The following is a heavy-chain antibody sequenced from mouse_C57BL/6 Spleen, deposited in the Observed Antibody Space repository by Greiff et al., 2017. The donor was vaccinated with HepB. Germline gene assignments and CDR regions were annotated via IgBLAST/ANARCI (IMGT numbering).Heavy chain of an antibody. V-gene: IGHV1-81*01. CDR1: GYTFTSYG. D-gene: IGHD3-2*02. CDR3: ARRGDSSGPFYYAMDY. CDR2: IYPRSGNT. Sequence: QVQLQQSGAELARPGASVKLSCKASGYTFTSYGISWVKQRTGQGLEWIGEIYPRSGNTYYNEKFKGKATLTADKSSSTAYMELRSLTSEDSAVYVCARRGDSSGPFYYAMDYWGQGTSVTVSS. J-gene: IGHJ4*01.